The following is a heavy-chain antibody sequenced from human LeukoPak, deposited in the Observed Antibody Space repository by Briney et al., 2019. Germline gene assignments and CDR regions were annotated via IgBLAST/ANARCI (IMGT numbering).Heavy chain of an antibody. CDR2: ISSSGSTI. D-gene: IGHD6-13*01. CDR1: GFTFSSYE. J-gene: IGHJ5*02. V-gene: IGHV3-48*03. CDR3: ARLAAAGKNWFDP. Sequence: GGSLRLSCAASGFTFSSYEMNWVRQAPGKGLEWVSYISSSGSTIYYADSVKGRFTISRDNAKNSLYLQMNSLRAEDTAVYYCARLAAAGKNWFDPWGQGTLVTVSS.